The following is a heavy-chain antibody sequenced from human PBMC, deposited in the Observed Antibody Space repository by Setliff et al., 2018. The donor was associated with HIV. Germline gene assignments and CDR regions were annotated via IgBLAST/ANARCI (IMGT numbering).Heavy chain of an antibody. V-gene: IGHV3-30*18. CDR2: MSTGGGIK. D-gene: IGHD3-3*01. Sequence: GGSLRLSCAATGFTFSSYVLHWVRQAPGKGLEWVAVMSTGGGIKICADSVKGRFTISRDNSKNTLFLQMDSLRAEDTALYYCAKQRYYDGNDGFDVWGQGTMVTVSS. CDR1: GFTFSSYV. J-gene: IGHJ3*01. CDR3: AKQRYYDGNDGFDV.